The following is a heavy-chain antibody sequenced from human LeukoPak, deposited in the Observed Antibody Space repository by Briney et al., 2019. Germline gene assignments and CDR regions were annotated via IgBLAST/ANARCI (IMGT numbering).Heavy chain of an antibody. CDR2: MNPNSGNT. D-gene: IGHD3-22*01. J-gene: IGHJ3*02. V-gene: IGHV1-8*01. Sequence: ASVKVSCKASGYTFTSYDINWVRQATGQGLEWMGWMNPNSGNTGYAQKFQGRVTMTRNTSISTAYMELRSLRSDDTAVYYCARYYYYDSSGFDAFDIWGQGTMVTVSS. CDR3: ARYYYYDSSGFDAFDI. CDR1: GYTFTSYD.